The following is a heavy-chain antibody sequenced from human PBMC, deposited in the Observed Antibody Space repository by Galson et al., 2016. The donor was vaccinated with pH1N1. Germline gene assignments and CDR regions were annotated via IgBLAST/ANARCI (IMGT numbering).Heavy chain of an antibody. Sequence: SVKVSCKASGYSFIDYYIHWVRQAPGQGLEWMGWINPNTGTTNYAQGFQGRVTMTRDTSISTAYMGLSGLRSDDTAVYYCARPPYYSGSFYEYWGQGTLVTVSS. V-gene: IGHV1-2*02. CDR3: ARPPYYSGSFYEY. CDR1: GYSFIDYY. CDR2: INPNTGTT. J-gene: IGHJ4*02. D-gene: IGHD1-26*01.